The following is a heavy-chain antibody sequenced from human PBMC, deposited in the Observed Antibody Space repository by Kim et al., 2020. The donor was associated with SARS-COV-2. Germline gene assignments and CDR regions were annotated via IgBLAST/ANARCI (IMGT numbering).Heavy chain of an antibody. J-gene: IGHJ5*02. D-gene: IGHD2-15*01. V-gene: IGHV3-33*01. CDR3: AREVAYCSGGSCSGWFDP. CDR1: GFTFSSYG. Sequence: GGSLRLSCAASGFTFSSYGMHWVRQAPGKGLEWVAVIWYDGSNKYYADSVKGRFTISRDNSKNTLYLQMNSLRAEDTAVYYCAREVAYCSGGSCSGWFDPWGQGTLVTVSS. CDR2: IWYDGSNK.